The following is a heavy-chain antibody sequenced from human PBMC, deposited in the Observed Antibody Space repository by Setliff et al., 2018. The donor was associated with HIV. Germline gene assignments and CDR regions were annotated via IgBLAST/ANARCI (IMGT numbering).Heavy chain of an antibody. V-gene: IGHV1-2*02. CDR3: ATVGVRGS. J-gene: IGHJ5*02. CDR1: GYTFTGYN. CDR2: IDPNSGGT. Sequence: VKVSCKASGYTFTGYNMHWVRQAPGQGLEWMGWIDPNSGGTNYAQNFQGRVTMTRDTSISTAYMELSRLRSDDTAIYYCATVGVRGSWGQGTLVTVSS. D-gene: IGHD3-10*01.